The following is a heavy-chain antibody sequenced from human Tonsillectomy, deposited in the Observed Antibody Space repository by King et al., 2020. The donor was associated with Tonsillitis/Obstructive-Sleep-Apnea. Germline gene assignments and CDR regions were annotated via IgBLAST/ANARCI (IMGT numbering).Heavy chain of an antibody. CDR3: APRPDFWSSYREKDVWFDP. CDR2: LYWDDDK. V-gene: IGHV2-5*02. Sequence: LTLKESGPTLVKPTQTLTLTCTFSGFSLTTTGVGVAWIRQPPGKALEWLALLYWDDDKRYSPSLKSRITITKDTSKNQVVLTMTNMDPVDTATYYCAPRPDFWSSYREKDVWFDPWGQGTLVTVSS. D-gene: IGHD3-3*01. J-gene: IGHJ5*02. CDR1: GFSLTTTGVG.